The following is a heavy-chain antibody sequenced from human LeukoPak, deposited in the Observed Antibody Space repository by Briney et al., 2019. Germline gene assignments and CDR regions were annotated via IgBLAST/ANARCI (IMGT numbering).Heavy chain of an antibody. D-gene: IGHD7-27*01. J-gene: IGHJ6*02. CDR2: IKNDGSER. V-gene: IGHV3-7*01. CDR3: ATYTNWVAGDV. Sequence: PGGSLRLSCVASGFTFSDSWMSWVRQAPGKGLEWVADIKNDGSEREYVDSVKGRFTISRDNARNSLYLQMDSLQAEDTAVYYCATYTNWVAGDVWGQGTTVSV. CDR1: GFTFSDSW.